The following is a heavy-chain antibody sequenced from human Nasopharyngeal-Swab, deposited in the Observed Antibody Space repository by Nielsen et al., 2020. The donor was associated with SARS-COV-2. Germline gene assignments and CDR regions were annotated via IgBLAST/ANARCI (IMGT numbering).Heavy chain of an antibody. CDR3: SRDRIAAAGYDY. Sequence: GESLKISCAASGFTFSGYGMHWVRQAPGKGLEGVAVIWHDGRFQFYADSVKGRFTVSRDNPKNTLYLQMNSLSAEGTAVYYCSRDRIAAAGYDYWGQGTLVTVSS. J-gene: IGHJ4*02. D-gene: IGHD6-13*01. V-gene: IGHV3-33*01. CDR2: IWHDGRFQ. CDR1: GFTFSGYG.